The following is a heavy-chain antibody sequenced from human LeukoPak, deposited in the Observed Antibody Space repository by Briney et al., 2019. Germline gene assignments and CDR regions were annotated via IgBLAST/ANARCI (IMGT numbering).Heavy chain of an antibody. CDR3: ARESNPARPLDY. Sequence: SETLSLTCTVSGGSISSYYWSWIRQPAGKGLEWIGRIYTSGSTNYNPSLKSRVTMSVDTSKNRFSLKLSSVTAADTAVYYCARESNPARPLDYWGQGTLVTVSS. J-gene: IGHJ4*02. CDR2: IYTSGST. D-gene: IGHD4-11*01. V-gene: IGHV4-4*07. CDR1: GGSISSYY.